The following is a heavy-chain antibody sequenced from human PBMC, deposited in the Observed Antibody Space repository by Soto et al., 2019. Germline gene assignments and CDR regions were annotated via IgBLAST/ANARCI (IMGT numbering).Heavy chain of an antibody. J-gene: IGHJ5*02. CDR1: GFTFSDHY. CDR2: SRDKAESHTT. CDR3: ARSARLSPFDT. Sequence: PGGSLRLSCAASGFTFSDHYMDWVRQAPGKGLEWVARSRDKAESHTTEHAASVQGRFTISRDDSQSSLYLQMNSLKIEDTAVYYCARSARLSPFDTWGQGVLVTVSS. D-gene: IGHD6-25*01. V-gene: IGHV3-72*01.